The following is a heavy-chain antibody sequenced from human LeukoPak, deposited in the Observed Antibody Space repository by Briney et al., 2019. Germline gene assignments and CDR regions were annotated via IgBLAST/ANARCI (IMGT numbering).Heavy chain of an antibody. CDR1: GLTSSIYG. D-gene: IGHD3-9*01. CDR3: ARVTYYEILTGYYKGGDFDY. J-gene: IGHJ4*02. V-gene: IGHV3-23*01. Sequence: GGSLRLSCAGSGLTSSIYGLSWVRQAPGKGLQWVAAVVGSAGSTFYADSVKGRFTVSRDNSKTTLYLQMSSLRDDDTAVYYCARVTYYEILTGYYKGGDFDYWGQGTLVTVSS. CDR2: VVGSAGST.